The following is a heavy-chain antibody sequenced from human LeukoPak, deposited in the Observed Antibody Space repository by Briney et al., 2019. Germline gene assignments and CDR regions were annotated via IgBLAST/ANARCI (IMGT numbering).Heavy chain of an antibody. CDR3: ARGGGLDV. J-gene: IGHJ6*02. CDR1: GFTFSSYW. CDR2: INHNGNVN. D-gene: IGHD3-16*01. V-gene: IGHV3-7*03. Sequence: GGSLRLSCAAPGFTFSSYWMNWARQAPGKGLEWVASINHNGNVNYYVDSVKGRFTISRDNDKNSLYLQMSDLRAEDTAVYFCARGGGLDVWGQGATVTVSS.